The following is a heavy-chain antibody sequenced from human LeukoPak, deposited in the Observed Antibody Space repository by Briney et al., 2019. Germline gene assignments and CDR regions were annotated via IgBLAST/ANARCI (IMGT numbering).Heavy chain of an antibody. CDR3: AHRIGYYDSGGYYYPFDY. Sequence: SGPTLVKPTQTLTLTCTFSGFSLSTSGVGVGWIRQPPGKALEWLALIYWNDDKRYSPSLKSRLTITKDTSKNQVVLTMTNMDPVDTATYYCAHRIGYYDSGGYYYPFDYWGQGTLVTVSS. D-gene: IGHD3-22*01. J-gene: IGHJ4*02. CDR1: GFSLSTSGVG. V-gene: IGHV2-5*01. CDR2: IYWNDDK.